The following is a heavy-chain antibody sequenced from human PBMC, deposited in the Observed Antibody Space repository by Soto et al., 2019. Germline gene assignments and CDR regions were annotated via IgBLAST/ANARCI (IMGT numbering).Heavy chain of an antibody. V-gene: IGHV3-30-3*01. J-gene: IGHJ4*02. CDR1: GFTFSSYA. CDR2: ISYDGSNK. CDR3: ARDNGGFDY. Sequence: QVQLVESGGGVVQPGRSLRLSCAVSGFTFSSYAMHWVRQAPGKGLEWVAIISYDGSNKYYADSVKGRFTISRDNSKNTLYLQMNSLRAEATAVYYCARDNGGFDYWGQGTLVTVSS. D-gene: IGHD2-8*01.